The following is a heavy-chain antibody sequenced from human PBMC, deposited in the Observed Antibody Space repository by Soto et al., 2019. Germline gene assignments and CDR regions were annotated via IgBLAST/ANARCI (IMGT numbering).Heavy chain of an antibody. V-gene: IGHV4-34*01. J-gene: IGHJ6*02. CDR2: VDHSGSP. Sequence: SETLSLTCAVSSGSFRGFHWTWIRQPPGKGLEWVGEVDHSGSPYYNPSLKDRVTISLDTSKDQFSLRLTSVTAADTAVYYCARVDTIGEGFFSGLDVWGQGTTVTVSS. CDR1: SGSFRGFH. D-gene: IGHD3-10*01. CDR3: ARVDTIGEGFFSGLDV.